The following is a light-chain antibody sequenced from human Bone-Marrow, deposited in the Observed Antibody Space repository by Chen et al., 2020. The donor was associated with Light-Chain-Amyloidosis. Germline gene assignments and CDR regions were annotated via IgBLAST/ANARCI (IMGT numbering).Light chain of an antibody. Sequence: QSALTQPASVSGSPGQSITISCTGTSSDVGGDNHVSWYQQHPYKAPKLIIYEVTNRPSWVPDRFSGYKSDNTASLTISGLQTEDEADYFCSSYTITNTLVFGSGTRVTVL. V-gene: IGLV2-14*01. CDR3: SSYTITNTLV. CDR1: SSDVGGDNH. CDR2: EVT. J-gene: IGLJ1*01.